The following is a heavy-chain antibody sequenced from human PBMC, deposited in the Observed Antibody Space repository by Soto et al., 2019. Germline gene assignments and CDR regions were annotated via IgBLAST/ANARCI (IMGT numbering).Heavy chain of an antibody. CDR3: ARELNGFRSDRHYLAARSDGFDI. CDR2: INHSGST. Sequence: QVQLHQWGAGVLKPSETLSLTCVVDGGSFSGYYWNWIRQPPGKGLEWIGEINHSGSTTYNPSLKSRVTISVDTSKNQFSLKLTSLTAADTAVYYCARELNGFRSDRHYLAARSDGFDIWGQGAMVSVSS. V-gene: IGHV4-34*01. J-gene: IGHJ3*02. CDR1: GGSFSGYY. D-gene: IGHD6-6*01.